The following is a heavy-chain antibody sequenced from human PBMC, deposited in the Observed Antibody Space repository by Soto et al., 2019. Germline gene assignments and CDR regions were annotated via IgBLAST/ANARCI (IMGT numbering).Heavy chain of an antibody. CDR1: GGSISSSY. CDR2: IYYSGRT. V-gene: IGHV4-59*01. CDR3: ARVDDSNLGNNWYDP. D-gene: IGHD4-4*01. Sequence: PSETLSLTCTVSGGSISSSYWSWIREPPGKGLEYIGYIYYSGRTNYNPSLKSRVTISGDTSKIQCSLKQRSVTAAGTAVYSCARVDDSNLGNNWYDPLGQVNRVTVSS. J-gene: IGHJ5*02.